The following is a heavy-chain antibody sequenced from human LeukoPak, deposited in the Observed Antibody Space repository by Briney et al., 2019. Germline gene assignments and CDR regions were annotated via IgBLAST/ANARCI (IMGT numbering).Heavy chain of an antibody. CDR2: IIPNLGTA. Sequence: SVKVSCKASGGTFSSYAISWVRQAPGQGLEWMGRIIPNLGTANYAQSFQGRVTITADKSTSTAYMELSSLRSEDTAVCFCARWASIFSDSNWYAPLDYWGQGTLVTVSS. CDR3: ARWASIFSDSNWYAPLDY. J-gene: IGHJ4*02. CDR1: GGTFSSYA. V-gene: IGHV1-69*04. D-gene: IGHD6-13*01.